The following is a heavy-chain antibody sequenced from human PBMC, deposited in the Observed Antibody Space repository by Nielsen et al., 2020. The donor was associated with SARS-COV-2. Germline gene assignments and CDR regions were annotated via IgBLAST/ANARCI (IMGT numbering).Heavy chain of an antibody. V-gene: IGHV4-59*08. CDR3: ARLGLDP. CDR2: IYYSGST. Sequence: SETLSLTCTVSGGSISSYYWSWIRQPPGKGLEWIGYIYYSGSTNYNPSLKSRVCISVDTSKNQFSLNLTSVTAADTAVYYCARLGLDPWGQGTLVTVSS. CDR1: GGSISSYY. J-gene: IGHJ5*02.